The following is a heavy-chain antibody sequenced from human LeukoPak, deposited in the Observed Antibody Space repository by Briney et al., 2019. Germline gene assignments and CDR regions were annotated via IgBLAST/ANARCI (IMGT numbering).Heavy chain of an antibody. D-gene: IGHD3-3*01. J-gene: IGHJ4*02. V-gene: IGHV4-59*01. CDR3: AGLSITIFGVADY. CDR1: GGSISSYY. CDR2: IYYSGST. Sequence: SETLSLTCTVSGGSISSYYWSWIRQPPGKGLEWIGYIYYSGSTNYNPSLKSRVTISVDTSKSQFSLRLSSVTAAGTAVYYCAGLSITIFGVADYWGQGTLVTVSS.